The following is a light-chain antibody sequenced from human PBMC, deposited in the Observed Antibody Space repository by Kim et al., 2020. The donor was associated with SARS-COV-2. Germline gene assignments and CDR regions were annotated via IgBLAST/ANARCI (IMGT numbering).Light chain of an antibody. V-gene: IGLV3-19*01. CDR2: DKD. CDR1: SLSNYD. J-gene: IGLJ3*02. Sequence: GQTVRITCQGDSLSNYDASWYQQKPGQAPVFGIYDKDNRPSGMPDRFSGSSSGNTASLTITGAQAEDEAYYYCNSRDSSGNHLTWVFGGGTQLTVL. CDR3: NSRDSSGNHLTWV.